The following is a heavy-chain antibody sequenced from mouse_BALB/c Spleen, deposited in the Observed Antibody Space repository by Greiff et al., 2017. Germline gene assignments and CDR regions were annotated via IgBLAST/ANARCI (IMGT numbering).Heavy chain of an antibody. CDR1: GYAFSSYW. J-gene: IGHJ4*01. V-gene: IGHV1-80*01. CDR3: ARDYGSSPMDY. CDR2: IYPGDGDT. D-gene: IGHD1-1*01. Sequence: QVQLQQSGAELVRPGSSVKISCKASGYAFSSYWMNWVKQRPGQGLEWIGQIYPGDGDTNYNGKFKGKATLTADKSSSTAYMQLSSLTSEDSAVYFCARDYGSSPMDYWGQGTSVTVSS.